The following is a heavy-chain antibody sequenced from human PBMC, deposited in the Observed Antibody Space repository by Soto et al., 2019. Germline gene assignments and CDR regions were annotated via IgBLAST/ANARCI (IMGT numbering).Heavy chain of an antibody. D-gene: IGHD6-19*01. Sequence: QVQLVQSGAEVKKPGSSVKVSCKASGGTFSSYTISWVRQAPGQGLEWMGRIIPILGIANYAQKFQGRGTXTXEXXTSTAYMERSSLRSEDTAVYHCARGYGRGWYPIDYWGQGTLVTVSS. CDR2: IIPILGIA. V-gene: IGHV1-69*02. J-gene: IGHJ4*02. CDR1: GGTFSSYT. CDR3: ARGYGRGWYPIDY.